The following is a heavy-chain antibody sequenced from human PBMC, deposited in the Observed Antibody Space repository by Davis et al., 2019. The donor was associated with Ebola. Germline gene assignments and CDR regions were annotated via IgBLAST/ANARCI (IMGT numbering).Heavy chain of an antibody. Sequence: GESLKISCAASGFTFSSYGMYWVRQAPGNGLEWVAFVRYDGSDKYYGESVKGRFTISRDNSKNTLYLQMNSLRPDDTALYYCAKQDDSGWYGIDEYWGQGTLVTVSS. J-gene: IGHJ4*02. V-gene: IGHV3-30*02. CDR2: VRYDGSDK. CDR1: GFTFSSYG. D-gene: IGHD6-19*01. CDR3: AKQDDSGWYGIDEY.